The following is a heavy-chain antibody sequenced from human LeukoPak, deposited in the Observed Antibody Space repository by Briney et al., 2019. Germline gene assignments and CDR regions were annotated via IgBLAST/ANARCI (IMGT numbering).Heavy chain of an antibody. J-gene: IGHJ6*03. Sequence: PGGSLRLSCAASGFTFSSYAMSWVRQAPGKGLEWVSAISGSGSTYYADSVKGRFTISRDNSKNTLYLQMNSLRAEDTAVYYCAKNYGDYPSYYYYYYMDVWGKGTTVTVSS. CDR2: ISGSGST. D-gene: IGHD4-17*01. CDR3: AKNYGDYPSYYYYYYMDV. CDR1: GFTFSSYA. V-gene: IGHV3-23*01.